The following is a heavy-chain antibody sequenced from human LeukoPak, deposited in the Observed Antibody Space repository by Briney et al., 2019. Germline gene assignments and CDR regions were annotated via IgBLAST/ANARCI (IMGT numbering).Heavy chain of an antibody. Sequence: PGGSLRLSCAASGFTFSSYAMSWVRQAPGKGLEWVSAISGSGGSTYYADSVKGRFTISRDNSKNTLYPQMNTLRVEDTAVYYCTRDLMDYDVSTGLHHYYMDVWGQGTTVTVSS. J-gene: IGHJ6*02. CDR3: TRDLMDYDVSTGLHHYYMDV. V-gene: IGHV3-23*01. CDR2: ISGSGGST. CDR1: GFTFSSYA. D-gene: IGHD3-9*01.